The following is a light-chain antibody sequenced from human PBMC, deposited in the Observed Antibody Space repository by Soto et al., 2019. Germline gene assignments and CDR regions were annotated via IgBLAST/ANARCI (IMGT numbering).Light chain of an antibody. CDR2: DVT. J-gene: IGLJ1*01. CDR1: SSDVGNYNR. Sequence: QSVLTQAPSVSGSPGQSVAISCTGTSSDVGNYNRVSWYQQPPGTAPKLMIYDVTNRPSGVPDRFSGSKSGNTASLTISGLQADDEADYYCSSYTSSSTYVFGTGTKVTV. V-gene: IGLV2-18*02. CDR3: SSYTSSSTYV.